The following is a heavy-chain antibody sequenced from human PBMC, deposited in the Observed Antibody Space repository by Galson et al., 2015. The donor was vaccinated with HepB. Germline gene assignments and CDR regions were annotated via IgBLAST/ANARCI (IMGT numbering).Heavy chain of an antibody. CDR3: ARDLNRGMDV. V-gene: IGHV3-30*04. CDR1: GFTFSRHA. CDR2: ILYDGGNQ. J-gene: IGHJ6*02. Sequence: SLRLSCAASGFTFSRHAMFWVRQAPGKGLEWLSAILYDGGNQYYADSVKGRFIISRDNSKNTLFLQMNSLRAEDTAVYYCARDLNRGMDVWGQGTTVTVSS.